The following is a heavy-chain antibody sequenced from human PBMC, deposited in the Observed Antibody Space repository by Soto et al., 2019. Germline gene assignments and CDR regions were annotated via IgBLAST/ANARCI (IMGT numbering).Heavy chain of an antibody. CDR1: GGTFSTNP. D-gene: IGHD2-15*01. J-gene: IGHJ4*02. CDR3: ARRDSGGFYRYFDP. CDR2: TGSGTGPG. V-gene: IGHV1-69*06. Sequence: QVQLVQSGAEVKKPGSSVKVSCKASGGTFSTNPISWVRQAPGQGLEWMGGTGSGTGPGNHAQKFPGRLTITVDKSTSTVYMELSSLSSEDTAVYYCARRDSGGFYRYFDPWGQGTLVTVSS.